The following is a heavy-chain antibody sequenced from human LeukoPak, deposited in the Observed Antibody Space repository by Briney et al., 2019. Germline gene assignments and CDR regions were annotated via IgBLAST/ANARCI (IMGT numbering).Heavy chain of an antibody. CDR2: IYYSGST. V-gene: IGHV4-39*07. Sequence: PSETLSLTCTVSGGSISSSSYYWGWIRQPPGKGLEWVGSIYYSGSTYYNPSLKSRVTISVDTSKNQFSLKLSSVTAADTAVYYCARDQAMIVVNPKFDPWGQGTLVTVSS. CDR3: ARDQAMIVVNPKFDP. D-gene: IGHD3-22*01. J-gene: IGHJ5*02. CDR1: GGSISSSSYY.